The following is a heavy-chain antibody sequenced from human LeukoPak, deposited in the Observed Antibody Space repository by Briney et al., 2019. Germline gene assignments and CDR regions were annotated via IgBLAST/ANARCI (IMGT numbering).Heavy chain of an antibody. Sequence: PGGSLRLSCAASGFTFSSYWMHWVRQVPNQGLMWVSRINSDETISEYVDSVNGRFTISRDNAKNTLYLQMNSLRAEDTAVYYCARSGHYDSSGYYFQSRPFDYWGQGTLVTVSS. J-gene: IGHJ4*02. V-gene: IGHV3-74*01. D-gene: IGHD3-22*01. CDR3: ARSGHYDSSGYYFQSRPFDY. CDR1: GFTFSSYW. CDR2: INSDETIS.